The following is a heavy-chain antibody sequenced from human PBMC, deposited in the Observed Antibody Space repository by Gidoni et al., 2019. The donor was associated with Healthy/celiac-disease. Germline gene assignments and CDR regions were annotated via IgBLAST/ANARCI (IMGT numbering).Heavy chain of an antibody. CDR2: ISSSSSYI. V-gene: IGHV3-21*01. D-gene: IGHD3-22*01. CDR1: GFTFSSYS. J-gene: IGHJ4*02. CDR3: ARDSVAYYYDSSGYHVFDY. Sequence: EVQLVESGGGLVKPGGSLRLSCAASGFTFSSYSMNWVRQAPGKGLECVSSISSSSSYISYADSVKGRFTISRDNAKNSLYLQMNSLRAEDTAVYYCARDSVAYYYDSSGYHVFDYWGQGTLVTVSS.